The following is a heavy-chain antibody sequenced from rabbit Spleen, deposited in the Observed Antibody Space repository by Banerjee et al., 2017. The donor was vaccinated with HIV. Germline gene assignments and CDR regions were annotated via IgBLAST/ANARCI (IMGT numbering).Heavy chain of an antibody. J-gene: IGHJ4*01. D-gene: IGHD4-1*01. CDR1: GFTLSSYYM. CDR2: INAATAKP. Sequence: QEHLKESGGGLVQPGGSLKLSCKASGFTLSSYYMNWVRQAPGKGLEWIACINAATAKPVYATWAKGRFTISRTSSTTVTLQMTRLTAADTATYFCARDLAGAIGWNFYLWGPGSLVTVS. CDR3: ARDLAGAIGWNFYL. V-gene: IGHV1S45*01.